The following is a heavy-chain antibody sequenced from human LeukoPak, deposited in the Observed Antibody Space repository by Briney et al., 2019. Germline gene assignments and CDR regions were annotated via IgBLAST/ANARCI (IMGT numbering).Heavy chain of an antibody. CDR1: GFTFSSYS. D-gene: IGHD3-3*01. CDR3: ARGPYYDFWSGYSDY. Sequence: GGSLRLSCAASGFTFSSYSMNWVRQAPGKGLEWVSYISSSSSTIYYADSVKGRFTISRDNAKNSLYLQMNSLRAEDTAVYYCARGPYYDFWSGYSDYWGQGTLVTVSS. CDR2: ISSSSSTI. V-gene: IGHV3-48*01. J-gene: IGHJ4*02.